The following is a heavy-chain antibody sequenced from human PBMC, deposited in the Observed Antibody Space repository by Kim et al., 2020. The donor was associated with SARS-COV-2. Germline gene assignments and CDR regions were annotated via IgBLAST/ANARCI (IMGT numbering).Heavy chain of an antibody. Sequence: GGSLRLSCAASGFTFSSYSMHWVRQAPGKGLEWVSSISSSSSYIYYADSVKGRFTISRDNAKNSLYLQMNSLRAEDTAVYYCARDGVYAAAGTAYYWGHLTLVTVSS. J-gene: IGHJ4*01. CDR3: ARDGVYAAAGTAYY. D-gene: IGHD6-13*01. V-gene: IGHV3-21*01. CDR1: GFTFSSYS. CDR2: ISSSSSYI.